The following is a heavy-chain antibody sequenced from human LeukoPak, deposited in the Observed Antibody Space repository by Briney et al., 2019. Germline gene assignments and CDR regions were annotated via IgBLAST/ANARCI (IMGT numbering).Heavy chain of an antibody. D-gene: IGHD6-19*01. V-gene: IGHV3-30*02. CDR1: GFTFSSYG. J-gene: IGHJ3*02. CDR2: IRYDGSNK. Sequence: AGGSLRLSCAASGFTFSSYGMHWVRQAPGKGLEWVAFIRYDGSNKYYADSVKGRFTISRDNSKNTLYLQMNSLRPEDTAVYYCAKDGGSNGWSLDAFDIWGQGTMVTVSS. CDR3: AKDGGSNGWSLDAFDI.